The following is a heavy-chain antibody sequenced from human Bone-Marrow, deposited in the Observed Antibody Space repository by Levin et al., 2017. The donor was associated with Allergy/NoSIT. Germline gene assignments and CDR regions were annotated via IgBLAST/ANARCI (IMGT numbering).Heavy chain of an antibody. J-gene: IGHJ1*01. CDR1: GYTFTGYY. Sequence: GESLKISCKASGYTFTGYYMHWVRQAPGQGLEWMGWINPNSGGTNYAQKFQGRVTMTRDTSISTAYMELSRLRSDDTAVYYCALKNYDSSGYYYGYFQHWGQGTLVTVSS. D-gene: IGHD3-22*01. CDR2: INPNSGGT. V-gene: IGHV1-2*02. CDR3: ALKNYDSSGYYYGYFQH.